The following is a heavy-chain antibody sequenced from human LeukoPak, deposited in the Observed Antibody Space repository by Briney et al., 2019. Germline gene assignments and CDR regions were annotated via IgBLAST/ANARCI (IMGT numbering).Heavy chain of an antibody. V-gene: IGHV1-69*13. CDR2: IIPIFGTA. D-gene: IGHD2-8*01. J-gene: IGHJ4*02. CDR3: ARLYCTNGVCLDY. Sequence: ASVKVSCKASGGTFSSYAISWVRQAPGQGLEWMGGIIPIFGTANYAQKFQGRVTITADESTSTAYMELSSLRSEDTAVYYCARLYCTNGVCLDYWGQGTLVTVSS. CDR1: GGTFSSYA.